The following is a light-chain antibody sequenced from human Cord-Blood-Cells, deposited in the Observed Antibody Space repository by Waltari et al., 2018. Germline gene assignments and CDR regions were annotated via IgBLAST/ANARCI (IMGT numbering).Light chain of an antibody. Sequence: QSVLTQPPSASGTPGQRVTISCSGSNSNTGSNTVNWYQQLPGTAPKLLIYSNNQRPSGVPDRFSGSKSGTSASLAISGLQSEDEADYYCAAWDDSLNGPVFGGGTKLTVL. CDR2: SNN. CDR1: NSNTGSNT. J-gene: IGLJ3*02. V-gene: IGLV1-44*01. CDR3: AAWDDSLNGPV.